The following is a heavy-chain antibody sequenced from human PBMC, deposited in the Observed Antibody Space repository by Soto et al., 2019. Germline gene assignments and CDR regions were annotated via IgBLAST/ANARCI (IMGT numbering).Heavy chain of an antibody. V-gene: IGHV4-34*01. CDR1: GGSFSGYY. Sequence: QVQLQQWGAGLLKPSETLSLTCAVYGGSFSGYYWSWIRQPPGKGLEWIGEINHSGSTNYNPSLTSRVTISVDTSKNQFSLKLSSVTAADTAVYYCARGAKYYDSSGPDAFDIWGQGTMVTVSS. CDR2: INHSGST. J-gene: IGHJ3*02. D-gene: IGHD3-22*01. CDR3: ARGAKYYDSSGPDAFDI.